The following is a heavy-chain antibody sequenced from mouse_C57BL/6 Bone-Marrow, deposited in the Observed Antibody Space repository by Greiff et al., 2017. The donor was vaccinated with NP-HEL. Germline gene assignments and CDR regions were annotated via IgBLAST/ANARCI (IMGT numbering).Heavy chain of an antibody. Sequence: QVQLQQSGPELVKPGASVKISCKASGYAFSSSWMNWVKQRPGKGLEWIGRIYPGDGDTNYNGKFKGKATLTADKSSSTAYMQLSSLTSEDSAVYFCAARHYGSSLAYWGQGTLVTVSA. CDR1: GYAFSSSW. J-gene: IGHJ3*01. V-gene: IGHV1-82*01. D-gene: IGHD1-1*01. CDR3: AARHYGSSLAY. CDR2: IYPGDGDT.